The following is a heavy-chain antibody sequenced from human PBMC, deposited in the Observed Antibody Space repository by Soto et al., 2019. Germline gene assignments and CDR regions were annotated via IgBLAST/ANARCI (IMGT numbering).Heavy chain of an antibody. CDR3: RRSSRYSTDV. Sequence: QLQLQESGPGLVKPSETLSLTCTVSGGSIGSSSYWGWIRQPPGKGLEWIGSIYSIGSSYYNPSLEGRVPISADTSKNQFSLNLISVTAADPAVYYCRRSSRYSTDVWGQGTTVTVSS. D-gene: IGHD2-2*01. J-gene: IGHJ6*02. CDR1: GGSIGSSSY. CDR2: IYSIGSS. V-gene: IGHV4-39*01.